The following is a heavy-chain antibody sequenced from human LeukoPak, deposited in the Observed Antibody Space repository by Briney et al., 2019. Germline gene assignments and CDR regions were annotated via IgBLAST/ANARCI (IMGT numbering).Heavy chain of an antibody. CDR2: IYYSGST. CDR1: GGSISSSSYY. Sequence: PSETLSLTCTVSGGSISSSSYYWGWIRQPPGKGLEWIGSIYYSGSTYYNPSLKSRVTISVDTSKNQFSLKLSSVTAADTAVYYCASESVRGVDYFDYWGQGTLVTVSS. V-gene: IGHV4-39*01. D-gene: IGHD3-10*01. J-gene: IGHJ4*02. CDR3: ASESVRGVDYFDY.